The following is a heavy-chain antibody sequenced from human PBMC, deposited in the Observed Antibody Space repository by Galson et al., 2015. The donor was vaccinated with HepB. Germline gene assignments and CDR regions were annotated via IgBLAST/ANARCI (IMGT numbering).Heavy chain of an antibody. CDR1: GGSISSSSYY. CDR2: IYYSGST. D-gene: IGHD1-7*01. V-gene: IGHV4-39*01. CDR3: ATEYRYNWNYYAKHRGEGAFDI. J-gene: IGHJ3*02. Sequence: LSLTCTVSGGSISSSSYYWGWIRQPPGKGLEWIGSIYYSGSTYYNPSLKSRVTISVDTSKNQFSLKLSSVTAADTAVYYCATEYRYNWNYYAKHRGEGAFDIWGQGTMVTVSS.